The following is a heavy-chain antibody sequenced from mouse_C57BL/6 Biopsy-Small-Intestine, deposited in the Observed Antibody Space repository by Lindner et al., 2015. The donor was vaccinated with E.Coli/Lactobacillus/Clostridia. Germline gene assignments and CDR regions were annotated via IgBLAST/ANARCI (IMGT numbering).Heavy chain of an antibody. CDR3: TRGNDGSFDY. J-gene: IGHJ2*01. D-gene: IGHD2-3*01. Sequence: VQLQESGGGLVKPGGSLKLSCAASGFTFSDYGMHWVRQAPEKGLEWVAYISSGSSTIYYADPVEGRFTISRDNAKNTLFLQMTSLRSEDTAMYYCTRGNDGSFDYWGQGTTLTVSS. CDR2: ISSGSSTI. V-gene: IGHV5-17*01. CDR1: GFTFSDYG.